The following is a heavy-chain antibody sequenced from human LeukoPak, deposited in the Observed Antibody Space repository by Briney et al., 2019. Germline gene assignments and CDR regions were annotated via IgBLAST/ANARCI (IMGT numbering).Heavy chain of an antibody. CDR3: ARRPSTSCCSFDP. CDR1: GGAISSSSYA. J-gene: IGHJ5*02. Sequence: PSETLSLTCTVSGGAISSSSYAWGWMRQPPGKGLDWNGSIYYSGSTYYNPSLKSRVTISVDTSKNQFSLKLSSVTAADTAVYYCARRPSTSCCSFDPWGQGTLVTVSS. CDR2: IYYSGST. V-gene: IGHV4-39*01. D-gene: IGHD2-2*01.